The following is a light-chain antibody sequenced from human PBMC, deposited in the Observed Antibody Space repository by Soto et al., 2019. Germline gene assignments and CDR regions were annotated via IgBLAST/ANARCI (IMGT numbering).Light chain of an antibody. V-gene: IGKV3-11*01. Sequence: EFVLTQSPATLSLSPGERATLSCRASQSVGTFLAWYQQKPGQVPRLLIYDTSKRATGIPARFSGSGSGTDFFLTISSLAPEDIAVYYCQHRSNWPPGFGQGTRLEI. CDR2: DTS. CDR1: QSVGTF. J-gene: IGKJ5*01. CDR3: QHRSNWPPG.